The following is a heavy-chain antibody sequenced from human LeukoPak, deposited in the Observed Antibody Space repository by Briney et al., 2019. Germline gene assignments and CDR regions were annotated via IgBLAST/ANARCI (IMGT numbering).Heavy chain of an antibody. CDR3: ARGVLAGYSSGLYYFDY. CDR1: GYTFTSYD. CDR2: MNPNSGNI. V-gene: IGHV1-8*01. D-gene: IGHD6-19*01. Sequence: ASVKVSCKASGYTFTSYDINWVRQATGQGLEWMGWMNPNSGNIGYAQKFQGRVTMTRNTSISTAYMELSSLRSEDTAVYYCARGVLAGYSSGLYYFDYWGQGTLVTVSS. J-gene: IGHJ4*02.